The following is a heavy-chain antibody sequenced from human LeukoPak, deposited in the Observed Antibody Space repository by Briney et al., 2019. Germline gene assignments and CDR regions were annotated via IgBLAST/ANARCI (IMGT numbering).Heavy chain of an antibody. CDR3: TTDGWLRVFDY. J-gene: IGHJ4*02. CDR2: IKSKTDGGTT. Sequence: PGGSLRLSCAASGFTFSSYAMSWVRQAPGKGLEWVGRIKSKTDGGTTDYAAPVKGRFTISRDDSKNTLYLQMNSLKTEDTAVYYCTTDGWLRVFDYWGQGTLVTVSS. V-gene: IGHV3-15*01. CDR1: GFTFSSYA. D-gene: IGHD5-12*01.